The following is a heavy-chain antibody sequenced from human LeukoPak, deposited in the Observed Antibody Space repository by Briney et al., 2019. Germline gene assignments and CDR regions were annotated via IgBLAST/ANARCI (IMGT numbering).Heavy chain of an antibody. CDR2: IYYTGTT. J-gene: IGHJ4*02. Sequence: PSETLSLTCTVSGGSISSTNYYWSWIRQPPGKGLEWIGTIYYTGTTYYNPSLKSRVTISVDTSKNQFSLKLTSVTAADTAVYYCASRRQEWLADDYWGQGTLVTVSS. D-gene: IGHD6-19*01. V-gene: IGHV4-39*07. CDR3: ASRRQEWLADDY. CDR1: GGSISSTNYY.